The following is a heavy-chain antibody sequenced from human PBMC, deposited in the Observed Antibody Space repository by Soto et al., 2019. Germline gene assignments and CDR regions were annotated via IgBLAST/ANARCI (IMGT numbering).Heavy chain of an antibody. Sequence: EVQLVESGGGLVQPGGSLRLFCAASGFTFSSYSMNWVRQAPGKGLEWVSYISSSSSTIYYAASVKGRFTISRDNAKNSLYLQMNSLRAEDTAVYYCARHPERIAEIGWFDPWGQGTLVTVSS. CDR2: ISSSSSTI. V-gene: IGHV3-48*01. J-gene: IGHJ5*02. D-gene: IGHD6-13*01. CDR3: ARHPERIAEIGWFDP. CDR1: GFTFSSYS.